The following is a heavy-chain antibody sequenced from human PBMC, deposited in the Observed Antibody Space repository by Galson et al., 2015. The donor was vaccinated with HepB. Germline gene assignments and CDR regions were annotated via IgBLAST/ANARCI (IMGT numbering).Heavy chain of an antibody. Sequence: SLRLSCAASGFTFSSYGMHWVRQAPGKGLEWVAVTSHDGSNKNYVDSVKGRFTISRDNAKNTLYLQMNSLRPEDTAVYYCAKDMEFGGYCSSRNSCPNNYYYYGMDVWGQGTPVTVSS. V-gene: IGHV3-30*18. CDR3: AKDMEFGGYCSSRNSCPNNYYYYGMDV. J-gene: IGHJ6*02. D-gene: IGHD2-2*01. CDR1: GFTFSSYG. CDR2: TSHDGSNK.